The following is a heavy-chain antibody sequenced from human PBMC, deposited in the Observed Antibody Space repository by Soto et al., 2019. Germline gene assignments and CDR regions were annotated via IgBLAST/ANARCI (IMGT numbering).Heavy chain of an antibody. Sequence: QVQLVQSGAEVKKPGASVKVSCNASGYTFTSYGISWVRQAPGQGLEWMGWISAYNGNTNYAQKLQGRVTMTTDTSTSTAYMELRSLRSDDTAVYYCARAHNRYCSGGSCYPGDYWGQGTLVTVSS. D-gene: IGHD2-15*01. J-gene: IGHJ4*02. CDR1: GYTFTSYG. CDR2: ISAYNGNT. V-gene: IGHV1-18*01. CDR3: ARAHNRYCSGGSCYPGDY.